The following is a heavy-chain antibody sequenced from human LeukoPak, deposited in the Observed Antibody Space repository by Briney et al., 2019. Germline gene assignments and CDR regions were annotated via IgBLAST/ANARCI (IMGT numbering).Heavy chain of an antibody. Sequence: SETLSLPCTVSGGSISSSSYYWGWIRQPPGKGLEWIGSIYYSGSTYYNPSLKSRVTISVDTSKNQFSLKLSSVTAADTAVYYCAREHCSGGSCYSIYYYYYMDVWGKGXTVTV. CDR2: IYYSGST. CDR3: AREHCSGGSCYSIYYYYYMDV. J-gene: IGHJ6*03. CDR1: GGSISSSSYY. V-gene: IGHV4-39*07. D-gene: IGHD2-15*01.